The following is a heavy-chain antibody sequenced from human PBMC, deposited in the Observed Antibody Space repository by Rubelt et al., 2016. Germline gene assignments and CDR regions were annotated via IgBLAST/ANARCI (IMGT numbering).Heavy chain of an antibody. CDR3: ARSHYKDSSAYFP. V-gene: IGHV4-39*07. Sequence: QLQLQESGPGLVKPSETLSLTCTVSGGSISSTDRYYWGWIRQPPGKGLEWIGSFYYSGSTYYNPSLKRRVTISVDTSKNQFSLKLSSVTAADTAVYYCARSHYKDSSAYFPWGQGTLVTVSS. D-gene: IGHD3-22*01. J-gene: IGHJ5*02. CDR1: GGSISSTDRYY. CDR2: FYYSGST.